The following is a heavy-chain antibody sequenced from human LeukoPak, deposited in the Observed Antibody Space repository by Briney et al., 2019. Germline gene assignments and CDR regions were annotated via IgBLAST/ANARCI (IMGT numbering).Heavy chain of an antibody. CDR1: GFTFSSYG. CDR3: AKDSAPYYYGSGSDY. J-gene: IGHJ4*02. Sequence: GGSLRLSCAASGFTFSSYGMHWVRQAPGKGLEWVAVISYDGSNKYYADSVKGRFTISRDNSKNTLYLKLNSLRAEDTAVYYCAKDSAPYYYGSGSDYWGQGTLVTVSS. D-gene: IGHD3-10*01. V-gene: IGHV3-30*18. CDR2: ISYDGSNK.